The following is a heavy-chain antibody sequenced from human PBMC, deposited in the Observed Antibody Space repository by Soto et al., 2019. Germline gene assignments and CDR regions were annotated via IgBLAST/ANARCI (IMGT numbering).Heavy chain of an antibody. Sequence: KLSETLSLTCAVSGGSITSGNSYSWSWIRQPPGKGLEWIGSISHTGSTSYNPSLKSRLTMSVDKSKNQFSLRLSSVTAADMAVYYCARAVAPYFGTWFDPWGQGILVTVSS. CDR1: GGSITSGNSYS. V-gene: IGHV4-30-2*01. D-gene: IGHD3-10*01. J-gene: IGHJ5*02. CDR2: ISHTGST. CDR3: ARAVAPYFGTWFDP.